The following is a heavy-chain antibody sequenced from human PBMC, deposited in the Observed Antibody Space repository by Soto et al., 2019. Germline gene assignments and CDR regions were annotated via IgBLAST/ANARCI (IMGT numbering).Heavy chain of an antibody. CDR2: IIPIFGTA. J-gene: IGHJ4*02. Sequence: SVKVSCKASGGTFSSYAISWVRQAPGQGLEWMGGIIPIFGTANYAQKFQGRDTITADESTSTAYMELSSLRSEDTAVYYCARDLDYCSGGSCLGTYFDYWGQGTLVTVSS. CDR1: GGTFSSYA. D-gene: IGHD2-15*01. V-gene: IGHV1-69*13. CDR3: ARDLDYCSGGSCLGTYFDY.